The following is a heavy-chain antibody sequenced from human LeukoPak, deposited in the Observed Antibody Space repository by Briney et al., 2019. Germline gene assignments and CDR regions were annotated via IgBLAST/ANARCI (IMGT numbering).Heavy chain of an antibody. J-gene: IGHJ4*02. Sequence: PSETLSLTCTVSGGSISSYYWSWIRQPPRKGLEWIGYIYYSGSTNYNPSLKSRVTISVDTSKNQFSLKLSSVTAADTAVYYCAAHYYGSGSYYIFDYWGQGTLVTVSS. CDR2: IYYSGST. D-gene: IGHD3-10*01. CDR1: GGSISSYY. CDR3: AAHYYGSGSYYIFDY. V-gene: IGHV4-59*01.